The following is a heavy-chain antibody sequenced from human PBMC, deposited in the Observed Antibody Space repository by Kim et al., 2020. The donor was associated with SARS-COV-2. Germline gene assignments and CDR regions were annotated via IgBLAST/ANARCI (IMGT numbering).Heavy chain of an antibody. Sequence: GGSLRLSCAASGFTFSIYCMHWVRQAPGKGLEWVACIRYNGNSIDSEDSVNVQCRISIYRDNATHSLYMHIHSPKDAATDVYACAPEILDHHCLSADY. D-gene: IGHD1-1*01. CDR2: IRYNGNSI. CDR1: GFTFSIYC. CDR3: APEILDHHCLSADY. V-gene: IGHV3-30*02. J-gene: IGHJ4*01.